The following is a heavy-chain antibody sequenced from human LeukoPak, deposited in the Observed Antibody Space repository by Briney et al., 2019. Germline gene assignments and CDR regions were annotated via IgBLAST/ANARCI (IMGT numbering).Heavy chain of an antibody. V-gene: IGHV3-23*01. CDR2: IIDSGGRT. D-gene: IGHD5-18*01. Sequence: PGGSLRLSCAASGFTFSSYSMNWVRQAPGKGLEWVSSIIDSGGRTNYADSVKGRFTISRDNSKNTLYLQMNSLRAEDTAIYYCAKRIQGDCWGQGTLVTVSS. J-gene: IGHJ4*02. CDR3: AKRIQGDC. CDR1: GFTFSSYS.